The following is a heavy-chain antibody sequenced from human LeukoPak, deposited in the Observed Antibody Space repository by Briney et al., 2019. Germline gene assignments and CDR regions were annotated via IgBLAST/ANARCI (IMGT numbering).Heavy chain of an antibody. D-gene: IGHD3-22*01. V-gene: IGHV5-10-1*01. J-gene: IGHJ3*02. CDR1: GCSFTNYW. CDR2: IDLSDSYT. Sequence: GESLKISCNGSGCSFTNYWISWVRQMPGKGLEWMGGIDLSDSYTSYSPSLQGHVTISADKSISTAYLQWSSLKAADTAMYYCARHATYYYDSSGYSFDIWGQGTMVTVSS. CDR3: ARHATYYYDSSGYSFDI.